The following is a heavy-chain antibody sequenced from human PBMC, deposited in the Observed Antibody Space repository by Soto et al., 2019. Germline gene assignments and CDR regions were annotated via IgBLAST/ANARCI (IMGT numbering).Heavy chain of an antibody. CDR3: TRQDSSGWYPTGDYYYGMDV. V-gene: IGHV3-73*01. Sequence: GGSLRLSCAASGFTFSGSAMHWVRQASGKGLEWVGRIRSKANSYATAYAASVKGRFTISRDDSKNTAYLQMNSLKTEDTAVYYCTRQDSSGWYPTGDYYYGMDVWGQGTTVTVSS. D-gene: IGHD6-19*01. CDR1: GFTFSGSA. CDR2: IRSKANSYAT. J-gene: IGHJ6*02.